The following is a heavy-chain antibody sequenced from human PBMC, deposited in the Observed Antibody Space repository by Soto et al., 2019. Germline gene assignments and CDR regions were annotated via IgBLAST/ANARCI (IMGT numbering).Heavy chain of an antibody. CDR3: GRGSGFNWFDP. V-gene: IGHV1-3*01. D-gene: IGHD3-10*01. CDR1: GYTFTSYA. CDR2: INAGNGNT. J-gene: IGHJ5*02. Sequence: ASVKVSCKASGYTFTSYAMHWVRQAPGQRLEWMGWINAGNGNTKYSQKFQGRVTITRDTSASTAYMELSSLRSEDTAVYYCGRGSGFNWFDPWGKGTLVTVPS.